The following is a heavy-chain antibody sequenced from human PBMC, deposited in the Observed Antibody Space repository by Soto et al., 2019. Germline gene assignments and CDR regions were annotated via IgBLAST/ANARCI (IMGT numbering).Heavy chain of an antibody. CDR1: GGSITSYY. CDR3: ARDCRVGYSYGDRSAFHV. Sequence: QVQLQESGPGLVKPSETLSLTCTVSGGSITSYYWSWIRQPPGKGLEWIGHIYSTGNTNYNPSLKSRVTIALDRSNYQFSLNLISVTAADPAVYYCARDCRVGYSYGDRSAFHVWGQGTMVIVSS. CDR2: IYSTGNT. J-gene: IGHJ3*01. D-gene: IGHD5-18*01. V-gene: IGHV4-59*01.